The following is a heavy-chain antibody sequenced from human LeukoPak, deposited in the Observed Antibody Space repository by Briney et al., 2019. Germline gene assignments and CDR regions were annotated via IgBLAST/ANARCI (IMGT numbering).Heavy chain of an antibody. V-gene: IGHV1-8*01. Sequence: GASVKVSCKASGYTFTSYDINWVRQATGQGLEWMGWINPNSGNTGYAQKFQGRVTITRNTSISTAYMELSSLRSEDTAVYYCAGVCSSTSCYTNDAFDIWGQGTMVTVSS. CDR3: AGVCSSTSCYTNDAFDI. D-gene: IGHD2-2*02. CDR1: GYTFTSYD. J-gene: IGHJ3*02. CDR2: INPNSGNT.